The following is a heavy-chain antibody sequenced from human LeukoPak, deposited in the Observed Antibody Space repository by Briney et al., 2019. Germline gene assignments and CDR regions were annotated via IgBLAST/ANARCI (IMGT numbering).Heavy chain of an antibody. Sequence: GGSLRLSCAASGFHFSTCGMHWVRQAPGKGLEWVGVIWYDGSNKIYAESVKGRFTISRDNSKNTLYLQMNSLRAEDTAVYYCARDRSWGSQCYFDYWGQGTLVTVSS. V-gene: IGHV3-33*01. CDR1: GFHFSTCG. D-gene: IGHD7-27*01. J-gene: IGHJ4*02. CDR2: IWYDGSNK. CDR3: ARDRSWGSQCYFDY.